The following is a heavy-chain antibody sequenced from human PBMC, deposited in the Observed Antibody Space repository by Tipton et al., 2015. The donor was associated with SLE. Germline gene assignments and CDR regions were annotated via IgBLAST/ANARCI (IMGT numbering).Heavy chain of an antibody. J-gene: IGHJ3*01. CDR2: SYFSGRS. D-gene: IGHD3-10*01. Sequence: TLSLTCSVSGVSISTYSWSWIRQSPGKGLEWIGFSYFSGRSQYNPSLKSRVAISADTSNNPFSLELRSVTAADTAVYYCARHLGVIVAFEVWGQGTVLTVSS. CDR1: GVSISTYS. CDR3: ARHLGVIVAFEV. V-gene: IGHV4-59*01.